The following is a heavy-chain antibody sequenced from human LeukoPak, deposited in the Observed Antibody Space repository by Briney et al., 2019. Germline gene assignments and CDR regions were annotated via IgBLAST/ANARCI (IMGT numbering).Heavy chain of an antibody. CDR2: ISSSSYT. V-gene: IGHV3-11*06. CDR3: ARQWLVLAGSSFDP. D-gene: IGHD6-19*01. Sequence: PGGSLRLSCAASGFTFSDYYMSWIRQAPGKGLEWVSYISSSSYTNNADSVKGRFTISRDNAKNSLYLQMNSLRAEDTAVYYCARQWLVLAGSSFDPWGQGTLVTVSS. CDR1: GFTFSDYY. J-gene: IGHJ5*02.